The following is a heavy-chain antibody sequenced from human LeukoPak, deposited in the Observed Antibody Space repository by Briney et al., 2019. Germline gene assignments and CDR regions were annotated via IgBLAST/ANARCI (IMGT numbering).Heavy chain of an antibody. CDR2: ISWDGGST. CDR1: GFTFDDYA. D-gene: IGHD6-13*01. CDR3: AKDTMYSSSWYMDY. Sequence: GGSLRLSCAASGFTFDDYAMHWVRQAPGKGLEWVSLISWDGGSTYYADSVKGRFTISRDNSKNSLYLQMNSLRAEDTALYYCAKDTMYSSSWYMDYWGQGTLVTVSS. J-gene: IGHJ4*02. V-gene: IGHV3-43D*03.